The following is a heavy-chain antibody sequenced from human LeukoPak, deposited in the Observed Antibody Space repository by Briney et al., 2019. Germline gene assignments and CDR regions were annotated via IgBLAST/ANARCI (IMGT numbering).Heavy chain of an antibody. J-gene: IGHJ4*02. CDR3: ARANYGFDY. Sequence: PGGSLRLSCAASGFTFSDYYMTWIRQAPGKGLEWVSYITSGVPTIYYADSVKGRFTISRDNAKNSLYLQMNSLRAEDTAVYYCARANYGFDYWGQGTLITVSS. CDR2: ITSGVPTI. V-gene: IGHV3-11*04. D-gene: IGHD4/OR15-4a*01. CDR1: GFTFSDYY.